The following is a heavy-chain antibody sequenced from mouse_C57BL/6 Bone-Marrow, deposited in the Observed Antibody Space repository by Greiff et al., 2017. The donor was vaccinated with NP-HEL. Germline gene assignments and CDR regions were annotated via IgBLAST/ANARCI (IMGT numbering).Heavy chain of an antibody. CDR2: ISSGGDYI. Sequence: EVQLVESGEGLVKPGGSLKLSCAASGFTFSSYAMSWVRQIPEKRLEWVAYISSGGDYIYYADTVKGRFTISRDNARNTLYLQMSSLKSEDTAMYYCTRAAYYSNPYYAMDYWGQGTSVTVSS. CDR1: GFTFSSYA. J-gene: IGHJ4*01. D-gene: IGHD2-5*01. V-gene: IGHV5-9-1*02. CDR3: TRAAYYSNPYYAMDY.